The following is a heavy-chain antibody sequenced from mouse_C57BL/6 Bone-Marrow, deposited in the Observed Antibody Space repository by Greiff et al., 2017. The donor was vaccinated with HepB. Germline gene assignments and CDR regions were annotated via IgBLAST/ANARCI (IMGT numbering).Heavy chain of an antibody. Sequence: DVQLVESGGGLVQPGGSMKLSCVASGFTFSNYWMNWVRQSPEKGLEWVAQIRLKSDNYATHYAESVKGMLTISRDDSKSSVYLKMNNLRAEDTGIYYCTGPLNWDWFAYWGQGTLVTVSA. CDR1: GFTFSNYW. D-gene: IGHD4-1*01. CDR3: TGPLNWDWFAY. CDR2: IRLKSDNYAT. J-gene: IGHJ3*01. V-gene: IGHV6-3*01.